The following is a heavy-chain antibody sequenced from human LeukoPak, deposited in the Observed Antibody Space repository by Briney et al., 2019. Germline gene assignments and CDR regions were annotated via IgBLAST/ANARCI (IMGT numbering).Heavy chain of an antibody. D-gene: IGHD2-15*01. CDR2: ISGSGGST. CDR1: GFTFSSYA. V-gene: IGHV3-23*01. J-gene: IGHJ4*02. CDR3: AKDLVLSTAALIDY. Sequence: GGSLRLSCAASGFTFSSYAMSWVRQAPGKGLEWASAISGSGGSTYYADSVKGRFTISRDNSKNTLYLQMNSLRAEDTAVYYCAKDLVLSTAALIDYWGQGTLVTVSS.